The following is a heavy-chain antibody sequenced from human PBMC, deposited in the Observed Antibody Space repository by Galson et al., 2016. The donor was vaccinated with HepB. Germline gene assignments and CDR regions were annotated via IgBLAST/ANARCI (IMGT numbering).Heavy chain of an antibody. V-gene: IGHV4-38-2*01. CDR2: IYHSANS. D-gene: IGHD4-23*01. CDR3: GRGFTVEDAFDI. J-gene: IGHJ3*02. CDR1: CTSISSGIN. Sequence: AACCTSISSGINWGCHRPSHGMGWVSIGTIYHSANSYDNPSLKSRVTISVDTSKNQFSLKLSSVTAADTAVYYWGRGFTVEDAFDIWGQGSRVTVSP.